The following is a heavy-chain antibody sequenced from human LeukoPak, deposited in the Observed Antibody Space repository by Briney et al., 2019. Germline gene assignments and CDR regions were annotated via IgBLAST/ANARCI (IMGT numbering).Heavy chain of an antibody. V-gene: IGHV1-2*02. D-gene: IGHD2-2*01. CDR2: INPNSGGT. CDR1: GYTFTSYG. CDR3: ARDSKDIVVVPAAPADLNWFDP. J-gene: IGHJ5*02. Sequence: ASVKVSCKASGYTFTSYGISWVRQAPGQGLEWMGWINPNSGGTNYAQKFQGRVTMTRDTSISTAYMELIRLRSDDTAVYYCARDSKDIVVVPAAPADLNWFDPWGQGTLVTVSS.